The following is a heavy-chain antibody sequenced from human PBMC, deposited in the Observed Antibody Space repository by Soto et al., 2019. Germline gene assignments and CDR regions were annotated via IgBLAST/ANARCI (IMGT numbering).Heavy chain of an antibody. D-gene: IGHD3-22*01. V-gene: IGHV1-69*12. CDR3: AREAIYDSSGYYSEYFQH. CDR1: GGTFSSYA. CDR2: IIPIFGTA. Sequence: QVQLVQSGAEVKKPGSSVKVSCKASGGTFSSYAISWVRQAPGQGLEWMGGIIPIFGTANYAQKFQGRVTITADESTRTAYMELSSLRSEDTAVYYCAREAIYDSSGYYSEYFQHWGQGTLVTVSS. J-gene: IGHJ1*01.